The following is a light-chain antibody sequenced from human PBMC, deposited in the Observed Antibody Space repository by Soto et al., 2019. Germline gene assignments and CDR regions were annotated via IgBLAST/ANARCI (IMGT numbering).Light chain of an antibody. Sequence: QSVLTQPASVSGSPGQSITISCTGTSSDVGGYNYVSWYQQHPGKAPKLMIYEVSNRPSGVSNRLSGSKSGNTASLTISGLXAXXXXXXXCSSXTSSSTLYVFGTGTKLTVL. CDR2: EVS. J-gene: IGLJ1*01. CDR1: SSDVGGYNY. CDR3: SSXTSSSTLYV. V-gene: IGLV2-14*01.